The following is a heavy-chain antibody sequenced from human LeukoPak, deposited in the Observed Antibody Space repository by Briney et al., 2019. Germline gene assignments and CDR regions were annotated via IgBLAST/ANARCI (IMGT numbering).Heavy chain of an antibody. CDR3: ASSLSSTTDY. CDR2: ISSSSRYI. Sequence: GGSLRLSCAASGSTFSNYSMNWGRQAPGTGLEWVSSISSSSRYIFSAGSVKGRFTISRDNAKNSLYLQMNSLRAEDTAIYYCASSLSSTTDYWGQGTLVIVSS. CDR1: GSTFSNYS. D-gene: IGHD6-13*01. J-gene: IGHJ4*02. V-gene: IGHV3-21*01.